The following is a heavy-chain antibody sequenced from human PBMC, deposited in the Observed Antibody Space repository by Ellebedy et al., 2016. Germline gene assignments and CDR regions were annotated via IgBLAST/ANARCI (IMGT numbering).Heavy chain of an antibody. V-gene: IGHV4-59*01. Sequence: GSLRLXXTVSGGSISSYYWSWIRQPPGKGLEWIGYIYYSGSTNYNPSLKSRVTISVDTSKNQFSLKLSSVTAADTAVYYCARDKYYYYGMGVWGQGTTVTVSS. CDR1: GGSISSYY. D-gene: IGHD6-6*01. CDR3: ARDKYYYYGMGV. CDR2: IYYSGST. J-gene: IGHJ6*02.